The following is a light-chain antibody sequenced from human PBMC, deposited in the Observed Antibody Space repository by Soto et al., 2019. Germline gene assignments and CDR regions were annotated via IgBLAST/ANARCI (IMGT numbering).Light chain of an antibody. V-gene: IGKV3-20*01. CDR2: DAS. CDR1: QTVSSNY. J-gene: IGKJ4*01. Sequence: EIVLTQSPGTLSLSPGERATLSCRASQTVSSNYLAWYQQKPGQAPRLLIHDASSRATGIPDRFSGSGSGTDFALTISRLEPEHFAVYYCQQYGTSPRITFGGGTKVEIK. CDR3: QQYGTSPRIT.